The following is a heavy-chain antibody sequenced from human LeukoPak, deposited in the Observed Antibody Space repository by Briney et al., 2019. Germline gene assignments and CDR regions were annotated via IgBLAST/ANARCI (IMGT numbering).Heavy chain of an antibody. J-gene: IGHJ4*02. CDR1: GGSFSGYY. Sequence: SETLSLTCAVYGGSFSGYYWSWIRQPPGKGLEWIGEINHSGSTNYNPSLKSRVTISVDTSKNQFSLKLSSVTAADTAVYYCARRRGYSYIYYLDYWAQGTRVTVSS. CDR3: ARRRGYSYIYYLDY. CDR2: INHSGST. D-gene: IGHD5-18*01. V-gene: IGHV4-34*01.